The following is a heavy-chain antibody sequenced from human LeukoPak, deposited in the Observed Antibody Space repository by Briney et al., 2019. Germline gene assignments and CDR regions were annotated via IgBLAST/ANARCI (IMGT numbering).Heavy chain of an antibody. J-gene: IGHJ4*02. CDR3: ARGGHYYASGSWGYFDY. CDR1: GFTFSSYA. V-gene: IGHV3-23*01. Sequence: GGSLRLSCAASGFTFSSYAMSWVRQAPGKGLEWVSAISGSGGSTYYADSVKGRFTISRDNSKNTLYLQMNSLRAEDTAVYYCARGGHYYASGSWGYFDYWGQGTLVTVSS. D-gene: IGHD3-10*01. CDR2: ISGSGGST.